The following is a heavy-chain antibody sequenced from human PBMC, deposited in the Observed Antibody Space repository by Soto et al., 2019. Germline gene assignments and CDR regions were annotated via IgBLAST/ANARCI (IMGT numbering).Heavy chain of an antibody. J-gene: IGHJ6*02. CDR2: INPNSGGT. Sequence: ASVKVSCKASGYTFTGYYMHWVRQAPGQGLEWMGWINPNSGGTNYAQKFQGRVTMTRDTSISTAYMELSRLRSDDTAVYYCARDYGVTYYDFWSGYLSGMDVWGQGTTVPVSS. D-gene: IGHD3-3*01. CDR1: GYTFTGYY. CDR3: ARDYGVTYYDFWSGYLSGMDV. V-gene: IGHV1-2*02.